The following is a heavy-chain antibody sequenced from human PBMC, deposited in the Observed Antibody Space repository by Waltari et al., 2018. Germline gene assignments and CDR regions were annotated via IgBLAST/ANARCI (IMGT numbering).Heavy chain of an antibody. V-gene: IGHV3-48*02. D-gene: IGHD2-21*01. Sequence: LESGGGWPEPGASLRLSCEASGFKIRGFSIDWVRQAPGKGPEWVAFIGVDGSPIYYADSVRGRFTISRDNAKNVVHLQMNNLRHEDTAVYYCARGYWENSFDLWG. CDR1: GFKIRGFS. CDR2: IGVDGSPI. CDR3: ARGYWENSFDL. J-gene: IGHJ3*01.